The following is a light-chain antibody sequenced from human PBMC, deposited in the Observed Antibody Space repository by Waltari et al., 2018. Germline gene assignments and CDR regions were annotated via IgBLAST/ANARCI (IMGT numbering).Light chain of an antibody. Sequence: QSALTQPASVSGSPGQAIHIHCTGTSRDVGGPNSVPWYQQPPGTAPKLMIYEVSNRPSGVSNRFSGSKCGNTASLTISGLQAEDEADYYCSSYTSSSTLYVFGTGTKVTVL. CDR3: SSYTSSSTLYV. J-gene: IGLJ1*01. V-gene: IGLV2-14*01. CDR1: SRDVGGPNS. CDR2: EVS.